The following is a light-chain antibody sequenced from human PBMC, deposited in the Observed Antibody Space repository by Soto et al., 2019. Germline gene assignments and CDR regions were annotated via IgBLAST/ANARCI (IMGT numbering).Light chain of an antibody. CDR2: GAS. V-gene: IGKV3-20*01. CDR1: QSVGASY. CDR3: QQYGTPPFT. Sequence: IVLTQSPGTLSLSPGERATLSCRASQSVGASYLAWYQQKPGQAPRLLISGASRKAAGIPDRFSGSGSGTDFTLTISRLEPEDFAVYYCQQYGTPPFTFGPGTKVDIK. J-gene: IGKJ3*01.